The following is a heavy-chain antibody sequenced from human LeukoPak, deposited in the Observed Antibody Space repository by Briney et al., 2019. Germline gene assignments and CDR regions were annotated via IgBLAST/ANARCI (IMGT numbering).Heavy chain of an antibody. CDR3: ARTVVIAATYWFDP. D-gene: IGHD2-15*01. J-gene: IGHJ5*02. V-gene: IGHV4-31*03. Sequence: SQTLSLTCTVSGGSVSSGGHFWTWIRQYPGKGLEWIGYIYYSGITHYNPSLKSRVTISVDTSKNQFSLNLTSVTAADTAVYYCARTVVIAATYWFDPWGQGSLVTVSS. CDR1: GGSVSSGGHF. CDR2: IYYSGIT.